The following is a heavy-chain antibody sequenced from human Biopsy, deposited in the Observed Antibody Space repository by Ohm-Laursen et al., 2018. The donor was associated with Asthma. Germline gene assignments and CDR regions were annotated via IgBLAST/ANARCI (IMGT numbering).Heavy chain of an antibody. CDR3: ARAGALIVGATMGY. V-gene: IGHV1-46*01. CDR1: GYTFTSYY. Sequence: ASDSASCKAYGYTFTSYYMHWVRQPPGQGLEWMGLINTSGGSTSYAQKFQGRVTMTRDTSTSTVYMELSSLRTEDTAVYYCARAGALIVGATMGYWGQGTLVTVSS. D-gene: IGHD1-26*01. CDR2: INTSGGST. J-gene: IGHJ4*02.